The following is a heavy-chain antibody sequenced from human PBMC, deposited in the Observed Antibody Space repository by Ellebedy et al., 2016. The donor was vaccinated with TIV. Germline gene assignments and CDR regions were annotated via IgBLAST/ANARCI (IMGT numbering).Heavy chain of an antibody. V-gene: IGHV1-8*01. D-gene: IGHD5-12*01. Sequence: ASVKVSXXASGYTFSSYDINWVRQATGQGLEWMGWMNPNSGNTGYAQKFQGRVTMTRNTSISTAYMELSSLRSEDTAVYYCVRGRYSGYGGIDYWGQGTLVTVSS. CDR2: MNPNSGNT. J-gene: IGHJ4*02. CDR3: VRGRYSGYGGIDY. CDR1: GYTFSSYD.